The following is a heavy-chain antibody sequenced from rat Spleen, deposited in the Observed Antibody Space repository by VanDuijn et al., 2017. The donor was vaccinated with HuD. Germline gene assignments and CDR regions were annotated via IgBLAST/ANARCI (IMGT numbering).Heavy chain of an antibody. CDR1: GFTFSSFP. CDR3: TGYTYD. V-gene: IGHV5-46*01. J-gene: IGHJ2*01. D-gene: IGHD1-4*01. Sequence: EVQLVESGGGLVQPGRSMKLSCAASGFTFSSFPMAWVRQAPTKGLEWVATISTSGGSTYYRDSVKGRFTISRDNAKSTLYLQMNSLRSEDTATYYCTGYTYDWGQGVMVTVSS. CDR2: ISTSGGST.